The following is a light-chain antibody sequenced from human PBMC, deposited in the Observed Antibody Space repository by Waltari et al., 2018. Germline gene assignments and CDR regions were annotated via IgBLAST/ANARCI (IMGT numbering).Light chain of an antibody. CDR2: GDN. CDR3: HSRDTTSTRV. J-gene: IGLJ2*01. Sequence: SSELTQDPAMSVAPGQPVTITGHGASLRRFFAGWYQQRPGQAPFLVVYGDNNRPPGIPDRFSGSTSGGTAFLTITWAQADDEAVYFCHSRDTTSTRVFGGGTRLTV. CDR1: SLRRFF. V-gene: IGLV3-19*01.